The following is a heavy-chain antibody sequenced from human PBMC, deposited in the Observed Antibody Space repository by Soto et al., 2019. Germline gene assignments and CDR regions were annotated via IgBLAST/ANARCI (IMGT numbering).Heavy chain of an antibody. CDR3: ARDNGPEWLFPYYYYYMDV. Sequence: GGSLRLSCAASGFTFSSYSMNWVRQAPGKGLEWVSYISSSSSTIYYADSVKGRFTISRDNAKNSLYLQMNSLRAEDTAVYYCARDNGPEWLFPYYYYYMDVWGKGTTVTVSS. V-gene: IGHV3-48*01. J-gene: IGHJ6*03. D-gene: IGHD3-3*01. CDR1: GFTFSSYS. CDR2: ISSSSSTI.